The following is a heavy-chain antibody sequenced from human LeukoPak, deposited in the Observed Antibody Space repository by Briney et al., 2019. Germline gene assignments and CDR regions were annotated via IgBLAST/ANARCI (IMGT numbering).Heavy chain of an antibody. Sequence: GGSLRLSCAASGFTFSSYEMNWVRQAPGKGLEWVSYISSSSGSTIYYADSVKGRFTISRDNAKNSLYLQMNSLRAEDAAVYFCAKAPVTSCRGAYCYPFDSWGQGTLVTVSS. D-gene: IGHD2-21*01. V-gene: IGHV3-48*03. CDR1: GFTFSSYE. CDR2: ISSSSGSTI. CDR3: AKAPVTSCRGAYCYPFDS. J-gene: IGHJ4*02.